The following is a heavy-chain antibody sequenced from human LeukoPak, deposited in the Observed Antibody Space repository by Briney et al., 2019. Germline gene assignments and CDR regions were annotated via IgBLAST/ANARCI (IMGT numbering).Heavy chain of an antibody. Sequence: SETLSLTCTVSGGSISSYYWSWIRQPPGKGLEWIGWSYHRGSTSYNPSLRSRVAISVDTSKNQFSLKLSSVTAADTAVYYCARDRELGYWGQGTLVTVSS. V-gene: IGHV4-59*01. D-gene: IGHD1-1*01. CDR3: ARDRELGY. CDR2: SYHRGST. J-gene: IGHJ4*02. CDR1: GGSISSYY.